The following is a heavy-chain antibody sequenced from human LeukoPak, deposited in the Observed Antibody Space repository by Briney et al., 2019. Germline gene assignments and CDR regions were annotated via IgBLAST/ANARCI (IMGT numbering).Heavy chain of an antibody. CDR1: GFTFSSYW. D-gene: IGHD2-8*01. Sequence: GGSLRLSCAASGFTFSSYWMYWVRQAPGKGLVWVSQINNDGTGTTYADSVKGRFTISRDNAKNTVSLQMNSLRAEDTAIYYCARSNDGQDNWGQGTLVTVSS. CDR3: ARSNDGQDN. V-gene: IGHV3-74*01. J-gene: IGHJ4*02. CDR2: INNDGTGT.